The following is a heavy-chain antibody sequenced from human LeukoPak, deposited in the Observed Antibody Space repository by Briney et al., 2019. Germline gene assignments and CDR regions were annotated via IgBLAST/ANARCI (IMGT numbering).Heavy chain of an antibody. CDR1: GFTVSSNY. V-gene: IGHV3-66*02. Sequence: GGSLRLSCAASGFTVSSNYMSWVRQAPGKGLEWVPVIYSGGSTYYADSVKGRFTISRDNSKNTLYLQMNSLRAEDTAVYYCASERSSAGFPRVYWGQGTLVTVSS. CDR3: ASERSSAGFPRVY. D-gene: IGHD1-26*01. J-gene: IGHJ4*02. CDR2: IYSGGST.